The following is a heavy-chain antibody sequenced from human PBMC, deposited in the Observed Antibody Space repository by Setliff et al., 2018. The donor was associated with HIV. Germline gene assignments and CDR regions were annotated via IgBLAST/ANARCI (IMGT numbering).Heavy chain of an antibody. D-gene: IGHD3-22*01. V-gene: IGHV3-11*01. Sequence: PGGSLRLSCAASGFTLSDYYLHWIRQAPGKGLEWVSCITSSGRTTYYADSVKGRFTISRDNAKSSLFLQMNSLRADDTALYYCARGPSYYYDISGYYFDSWGQGTLVTVSS. CDR1: GFTLSDYY. CDR2: ITSSGRTT. CDR3: ARGPSYYYDISGYYFDS. J-gene: IGHJ4*02.